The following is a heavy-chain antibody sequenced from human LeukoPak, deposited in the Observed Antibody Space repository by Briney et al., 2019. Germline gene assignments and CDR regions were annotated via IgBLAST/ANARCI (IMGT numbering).Heavy chain of an antibody. CDR1: GGSFSGYY. Sequence: PSETLSLTCAVYGGSFSGYYWSWIRQPPGKGLEWIGEINHSGSTNYNPSLKSRVTISVDTSKNQFSLKLSSVTAADTAVYYCLGGVGATVITRYYFDYWGQGTLVTVSS. D-gene: IGHD1-26*01. CDR2: INHSGST. J-gene: IGHJ4*02. CDR3: LGGVGATVITRYYFDY. V-gene: IGHV4-34*01.